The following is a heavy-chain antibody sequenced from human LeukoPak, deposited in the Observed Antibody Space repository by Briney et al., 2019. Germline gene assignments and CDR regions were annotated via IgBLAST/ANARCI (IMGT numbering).Heavy chain of an antibody. CDR1: GGSFSGYY. Sequence: PSETLSLTCAVYGGSFSGYYWSWIRQPPGKGLEWIGEINHSGSTDYNPSLKSRVTISVDTSKNQFSLKLSSVTAADTAVYYCARAPVRTGYSSGWYSPWGQGTLVTVSS. J-gene: IGHJ5*02. V-gene: IGHV4-34*01. CDR2: INHSGST. CDR3: ARAPVRTGYSSGWYSP. D-gene: IGHD6-19*01.